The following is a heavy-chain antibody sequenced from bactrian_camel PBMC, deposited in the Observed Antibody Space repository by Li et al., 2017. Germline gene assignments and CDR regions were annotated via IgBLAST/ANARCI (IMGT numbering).Heavy chain of an antibody. CDR3: AAEWASSGGYYPSPRSGYNY. CDR1: TNVSKYY. J-gene: IGHJ4*01. CDR2: IATGSGNT. Sequence: DVQLVESGGGSVQAGGSLRLACTASTNVSKYYMAWFRQAPGKEREGVARIATGSGNTYYADSVKGRFTISQDNAKNTVYLQMNSLKPEDTAMYYCAAEWASSGGYYPSPRSGYNYWGQGTQVTVS. D-gene: IGHD2*01. V-gene: IGHV3S40*01.